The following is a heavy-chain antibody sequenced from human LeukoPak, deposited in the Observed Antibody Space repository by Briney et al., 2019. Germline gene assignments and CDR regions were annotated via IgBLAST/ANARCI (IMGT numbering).Heavy chain of an antibody. J-gene: IGHJ4*02. D-gene: IGHD1-14*01. CDR2: VSDGGRT. CDR1: GGSITSYY. Sequence: SETLSLTCSVSGGSITSYYWSWIRQPPGKGLEWIGHVSDGGRTNYSPSLRSRVSISVDTSKNQFSLKLNSVTAADTAVYFCARASTTFDDWGQGTLVTVFS. V-gene: IGHV4-59*01. CDR3: ARASTTFDD.